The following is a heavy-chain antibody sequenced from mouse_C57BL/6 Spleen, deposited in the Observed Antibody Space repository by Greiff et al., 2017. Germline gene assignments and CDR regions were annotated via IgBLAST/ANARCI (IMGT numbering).Heavy chain of an antibody. CDR3: TRGEAYYSNYEAY. V-gene: IGHV1-15*01. D-gene: IGHD2-5*01. CDR1: GYTFTDYE. J-gene: IGHJ3*01. Sequence: VKLMESGAELVRPGASVTLSCKASGYTFTDYEMHWVKQTPVHGLEWIGAIDPETGGTAYNQKFKGKAILTADKSSSTAYMELRSLTSEDSAVYYCTRGEAYYSNYEAYWGQGTLVTVSA. CDR2: IDPETGGT.